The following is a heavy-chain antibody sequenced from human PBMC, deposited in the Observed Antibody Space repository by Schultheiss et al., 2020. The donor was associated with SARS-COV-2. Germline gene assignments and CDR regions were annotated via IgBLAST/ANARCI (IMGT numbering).Heavy chain of an antibody. CDR3: VKATTIAAALGY. Sequence: LKISCAASGFPFSTYWMHWVRQAPGKGLVWVSYISGGGSTIYYADSVKGRFTISRDNSKNTLYLQMSSLRADDTAVYYCVKATTIAAALGYWGQGTLVTVSS. CDR2: ISGGGSTI. V-gene: IGHV3-48*01. D-gene: IGHD6-13*01. CDR1: GFPFSTYW. J-gene: IGHJ4*02.